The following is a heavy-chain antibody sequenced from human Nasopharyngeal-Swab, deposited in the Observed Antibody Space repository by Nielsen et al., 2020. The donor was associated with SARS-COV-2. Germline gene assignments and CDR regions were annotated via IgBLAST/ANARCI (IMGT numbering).Heavy chain of an antibody. V-gene: IGHV3-66*01. CDR1: GFTVSSNY. CDR3: ARDRTDYCTNGVCYPASYYYGMDV. D-gene: IGHD2-8*01. CDR2: IYSGGST. Sequence: GESLKISCAASGFTVSSNYMSWVRQAPGKGLEWVSVIYSGGSTYYADSVKGRFTISRDNSKNTLCLQMNSLRAEDTAVYYCARDRTDYCTNGVCYPASYYYGMDVWGQGTTVTVSS. J-gene: IGHJ6*02.